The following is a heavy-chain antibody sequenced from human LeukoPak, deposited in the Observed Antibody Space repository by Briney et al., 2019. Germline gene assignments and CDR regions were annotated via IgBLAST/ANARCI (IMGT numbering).Heavy chain of an antibody. CDR2: ISGSGDST. D-gene: IGHD6-13*01. Sequence: GGALRLFCGASGVTFCSYGMSWVRQAPGKGLEGGSGISGSGDSTYYADSVKGRFTISRDNSKNTLYLQMNSLRAEDTAVYYCAKDQQGIAAAGPDDAFDIWGQGTMVTVSS. CDR3: AKDQQGIAAAGPDDAFDI. J-gene: IGHJ3*02. V-gene: IGHV3-23*01. CDR1: GVTFCSYG.